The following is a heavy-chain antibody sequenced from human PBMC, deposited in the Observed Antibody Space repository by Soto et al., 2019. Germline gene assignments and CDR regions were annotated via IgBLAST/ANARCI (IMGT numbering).Heavy chain of an antibody. J-gene: IGHJ5*02. D-gene: IGHD3-3*01. Sequence: ASVKVSCKASGYTFTSYDINWVRQATGQGLEWMGWMNPNSGNTGYAQKFQGRVTMTRNTSISTAYMELSSLRSEDTAVYYWARGRPNPIYDWLDPWGQGNLVTVYS. CDR1: GYTFTSYD. V-gene: IGHV1-8*01. CDR3: ARGRPNPIYDWLDP. CDR2: MNPNSGNT.